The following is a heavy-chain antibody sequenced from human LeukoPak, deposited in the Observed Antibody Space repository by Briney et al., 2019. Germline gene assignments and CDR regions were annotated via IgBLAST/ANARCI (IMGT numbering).Heavy chain of an antibody. Sequence: GESLKISCKGSGYSFTSYWIGWVRQMPGKGLEWMGIIYPGDSDTRYSPSFQGQVTISADKSISTAYLQWSSLKASDTAMYYCARLADGYYDSSGYQVGYFDYWGQGTLVTVSS. V-gene: IGHV5-51*01. CDR3: ARLADGYYDSSGYQVGYFDY. D-gene: IGHD3-22*01. CDR1: GYSFTSYW. J-gene: IGHJ4*02. CDR2: IYPGDSDT.